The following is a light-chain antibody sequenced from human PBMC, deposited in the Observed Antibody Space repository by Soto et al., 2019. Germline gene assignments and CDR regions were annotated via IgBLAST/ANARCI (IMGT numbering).Light chain of an antibody. Sequence: EVVLTQSPATLSLSPGDRATLSCRASQSVFGYLAWYQHKPGQAPRLLIYDAYKRATGFPARFSGSGSETDFALTTATLDLDDFEVYYGPQHSVSPPLTCGGGPKVEIK. CDR2: DAY. CDR3: PQHSVSPPLT. J-gene: IGKJ4*01. V-gene: IGKV3-11*01. CDR1: QSVFGY.